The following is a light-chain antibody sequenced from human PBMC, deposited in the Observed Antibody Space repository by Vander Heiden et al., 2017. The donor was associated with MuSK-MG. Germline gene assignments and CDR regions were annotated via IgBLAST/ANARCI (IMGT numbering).Light chain of an antibody. V-gene: IGLV4-69*01. CDR2: LNSDGSH. CDR3: QTWGTGIVV. Sequence: QLVLTQSPSAPASLGASAKLTCTLSSGHSSYAIAWQQQQPEKGPRDLMKLNSDGSHSKGDGIPDRFSGSSSGAERYLTISSLQSEDEADYYCQTWGTGIVVFGGGTKLTVL. CDR1: SGHSSYA. J-gene: IGLJ2*01.